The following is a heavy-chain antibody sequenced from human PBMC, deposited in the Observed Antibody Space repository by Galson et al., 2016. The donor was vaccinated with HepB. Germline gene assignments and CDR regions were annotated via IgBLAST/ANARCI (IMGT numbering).Heavy chain of an antibody. V-gene: IGHV4-34*01. Sequence: SETLSLTCGVHGGSFNGYYWSWIRQSAGKGLEWIGEINHSGDTKYNPSLKTRATISVDASKNQFSLNLSSTTAADTGVYYCARVVVAATNWFDPWGRGTLVTVSS. CDR1: GGSFNGYY. J-gene: IGHJ5*02. CDR2: INHSGDT. D-gene: IGHD2-21*01. CDR3: ARVVVAATNWFDP.